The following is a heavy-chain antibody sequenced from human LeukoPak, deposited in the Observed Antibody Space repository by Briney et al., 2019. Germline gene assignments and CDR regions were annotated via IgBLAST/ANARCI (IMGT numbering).Heavy chain of an antibody. CDR3: AKDHELLLDY. J-gene: IGHJ4*02. CDR1: GFTFSSYG. V-gene: IGHV3-30*18. D-gene: IGHD2-15*01. CDR2: ISYDGSNK. Sequence: GGSLRLSCAASGFTFSSYGMHWVRQAPSKGLGWVAVISYDGSNKYYADSVKGRFTISRDNSKNTLYLQMNSLRAEDTAVYYCAKDHELLLDYWGQGTLVTVSS.